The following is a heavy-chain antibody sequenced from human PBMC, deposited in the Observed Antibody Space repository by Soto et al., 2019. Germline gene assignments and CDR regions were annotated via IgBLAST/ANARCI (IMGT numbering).Heavy chain of an antibody. CDR2: IYYSGST. D-gene: IGHD5-12*01. Sequence: SETLSLTCTVSGGSISSYYWSWIRQPPGKGLEWIGYIYYSGSTNYNPSLKSRVTISVDTSKNQFSLKLSSVTAADTAVYYCARGRDGYNYGSDFDYWGQGTLVTVSS. J-gene: IGHJ4*02. CDR1: GGSISSYY. CDR3: ARGRDGYNYGSDFDY. V-gene: IGHV4-59*01.